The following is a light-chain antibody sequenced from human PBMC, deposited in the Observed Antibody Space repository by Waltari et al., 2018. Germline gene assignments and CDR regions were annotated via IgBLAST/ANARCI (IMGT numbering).Light chain of an antibody. V-gene: IGLV1-44*01. Sequence: QSVLAQPPSASGTPRQRVTISCSGSNSNIGRNTVNCYPQFPGTAPTLLVYINFQRPSGVPDRFSGSKSGTSAYLAILGVRPEDEADYYCATWDDSLNGPVFGGGTKLTVL. CDR1: NSNIGRNT. CDR2: INF. CDR3: ATWDDSLNGPV. J-gene: IGLJ2*01.